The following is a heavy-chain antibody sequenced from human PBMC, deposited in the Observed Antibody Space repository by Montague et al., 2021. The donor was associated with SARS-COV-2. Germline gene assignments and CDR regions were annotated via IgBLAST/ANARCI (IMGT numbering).Heavy chain of an antibody. J-gene: IGHJ4*02. Sequence: SETLSLTCTVSGASVASGNFYRSWIRQPPGKGLEWIGYMYYTGHTXYNPSLESRVAMPVDPSKNQFSLTLTSVTAADTAVYYCARSRANVPSRPGFDYWGQGALVTVSS. CDR3: ARSRANVPSRPGFDY. CDR2: MYYTGHT. CDR1: GASVASGNFY. D-gene: IGHD6-6*01. V-gene: IGHV4-61*01.